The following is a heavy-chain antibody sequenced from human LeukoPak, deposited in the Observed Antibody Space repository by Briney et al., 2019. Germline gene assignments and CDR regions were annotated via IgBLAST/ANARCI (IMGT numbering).Heavy chain of an antibody. V-gene: IGHV3-23*01. Sequence: PGASLRLSCAASGFTFSSYAMSWARQAPGKGLEWVSDISGSGGNTYYADSVKGRFTISRDNSKNTLSLQMNSLRAEDTAVYYCAKGYDFLDYGGQGTLVTVSS. CDR2: ISGSGGNT. CDR1: GFTFSSYA. J-gene: IGHJ4*02. D-gene: IGHD3-3*01. CDR3: AKGYDFLDY.